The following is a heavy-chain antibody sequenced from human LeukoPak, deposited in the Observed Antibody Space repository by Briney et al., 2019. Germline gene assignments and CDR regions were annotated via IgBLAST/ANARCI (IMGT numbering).Heavy chain of an antibody. D-gene: IGHD1-26*01. V-gene: IGHV3-21*01. CDR1: GFTFSSYS. Sequence: PGGSLRLSCAASGFTFSSYSMNWVRQAPGKGLEWVSSISSSSSYIYYADSVKGRFTISRDNAENSLYLQMNSLRAEDTAVYYCARIEYSGSYRVPYWGQGTLVTVSS. CDR2: ISSSSSYI. CDR3: ARIEYSGSYRVPY. J-gene: IGHJ4*02.